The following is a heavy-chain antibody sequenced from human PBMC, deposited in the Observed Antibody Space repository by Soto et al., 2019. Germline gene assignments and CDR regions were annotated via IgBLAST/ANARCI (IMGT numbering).Heavy chain of an antibody. J-gene: IGHJ4*02. CDR3: VGFWSGYAVDY. Sequence: SVKVSCKASGGTFSSHAISWVRQAPGQGLEWMGGIIPIFGTANYAQKFQGRVTITADKSTSTAYMELSGLRSEDTAVYYCVGFWSGYAVDYWGQGTLVTVSS. V-gene: IGHV1-69*06. CDR1: GGTFSSHA. D-gene: IGHD3-3*01. CDR2: IIPIFGTA.